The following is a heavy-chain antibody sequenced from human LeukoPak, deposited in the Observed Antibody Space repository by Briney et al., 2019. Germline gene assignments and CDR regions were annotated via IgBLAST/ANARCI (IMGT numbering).Heavy chain of an antibody. CDR2: INPSRGST. D-gene: IGHD3-10*01. Sequence: ASVKVSCKASGYTFTSYYMHWVRQAPGQGLEWMGIINPSRGSTSYAQKFQGRVTMTRDTSTSTVYMELSSLRSEDTAVYYCARELVRGIRLDYWGQGTLVTVSS. CDR1: GYTFTSYY. V-gene: IGHV1-46*01. J-gene: IGHJ4*02. CDR3: ARELVRGIRLDY.